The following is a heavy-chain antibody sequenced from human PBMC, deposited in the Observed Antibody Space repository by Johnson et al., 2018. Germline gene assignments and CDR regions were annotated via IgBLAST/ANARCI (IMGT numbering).Heavy chain of an antibody. CDR2: ISYDGSNT. D-gene: IGHD2-2*01. Sequence: QVQLVESGGGVVQPGRSLRLSCAASGFTFRNYGMPWVRQAPGNGLEWVALISYDGSNTDYTDSVNGRFTISRDNSEKTLYLQMNTLRPDDTGGYYFAQDPVWVAVVPTAEYFQHWGQGTLVTVSS. CDR1: GFTFRNYG. CDR3: AQDPVWVAVVPTAEYFQH. V-gene: IGHV3-30*18. J-gene: IGHJ1*01.